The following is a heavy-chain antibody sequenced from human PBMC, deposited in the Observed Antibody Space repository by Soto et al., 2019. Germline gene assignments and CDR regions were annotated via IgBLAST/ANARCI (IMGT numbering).Heavy chain of an antibody. D-gene: IGHD2-8*01. J-gene: IGHJ6*03. CDR3: AGANIVLMGAYYYYMDV. CDR2: IYYSGST. CDR1: GGSISSYY. Sequence: SETLSLTCTVSGGSISSYYWSWIRQPPGKGLEWIGYIYYSGSTNYNPSLKSRVTISVDTSKNQFSLKLSSVTAADKAVYYCAGANIVLMGAYYYYMDVWGKGTTVTVSS. V-gene: IGHV4-59*01.